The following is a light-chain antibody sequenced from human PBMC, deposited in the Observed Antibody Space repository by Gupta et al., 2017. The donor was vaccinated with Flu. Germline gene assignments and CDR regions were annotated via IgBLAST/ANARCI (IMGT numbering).Light chain of an antibody. V-gene: IGLV1-36*01. Sequence: QSVLTQPASVSGAPRQGINISCPRSSSNIGKNAVIWYQHLPGNPPKLLIYFDSLLSSGVPDRFSASKSGTSASLTISGLQSGDEGVYYCATWDDSLDGHVFGGGTRVTVL. J-gene: IGLJ2*01. CDR1: SSNIGKNA. CDR2: FDS. CDR3: ATWDDSLDGHV.